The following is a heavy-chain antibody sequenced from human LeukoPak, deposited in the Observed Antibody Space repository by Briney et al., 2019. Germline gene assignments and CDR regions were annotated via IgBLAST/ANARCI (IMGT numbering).Heavy chain of an antibody. Sequence: PGGSLRLSCAASGFAFDDYGMSWVRQATGKGLEWVSGFNWNGGSTGYADSVKGRFTISRDNAKNSLYLQMNSLRAEDTALYYCARDYYGSGSYYNPAYWGQGTLVTVSS. CDR3: ARDYYGSGSYYNPAY. J-gene: IGHJ4*02. CDR2: FNWNGGST. CDR1: GFAFDDYG. V-gene: IGHV3-20*04. D-gene: IGHD3-10*01.